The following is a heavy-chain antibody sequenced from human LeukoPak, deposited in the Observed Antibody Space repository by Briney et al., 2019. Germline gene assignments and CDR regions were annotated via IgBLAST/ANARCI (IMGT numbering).Heavy chain of an antibody. CDR3: ARARLYYFDY. J-gene: IGHJ4*02. D-gene: IGHD6-25*01. V-gene: IGHV1-46*01. Sequence: GASVKVSCKASGYILTSYNMHWVRQAPGQGLEWLGIINPSGGDTKYAQKFQGRVTLTRDTSTSTVYMELSSLRSEDTAVYYCARARLYYFDYWGQGTLVTVSS. CDR1: GYILTSYN. CDR2: INPSGGDT.